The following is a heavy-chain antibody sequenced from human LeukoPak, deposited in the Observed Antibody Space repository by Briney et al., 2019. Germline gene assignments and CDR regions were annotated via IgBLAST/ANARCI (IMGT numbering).Heavy chain of an antibody. V-gene: IGHV3-21*04. CDR2: ISSSNSYI. Sequence: GGSLRLSCAASGFTFSSYNMNWVRQAPGKGLEWVSSISSSNSYIYYADSVKGRFTISRDNSKNTLYLQMNSLRAEDTAVYYCAHGTVYQLDYWGQGTLVTVSS. CDR1: GFTFSSYN. D-gene: IGHD2-2*01. CDR3: AHGTVYQLDY. J-gene: IGHJ4*02.